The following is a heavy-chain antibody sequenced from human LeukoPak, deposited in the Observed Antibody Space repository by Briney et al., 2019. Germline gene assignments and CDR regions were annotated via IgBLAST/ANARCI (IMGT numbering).Heavy chain of an antibody. V-gene: IGHV5-51*01. CDR2: IYPGDSDT. J-gene: IGHJ3*02. Sequence: GESLKISCKGSGYSFTSYWIGWVRQMPGKGLEWMGIIYPGDSDTRYSSSFQGQVTISADKSISTAYLQWSSLKASDTAMYYCARYCSGGSCYSGAFDIWGQGTMVTVSS. CDR3: ARYCSGGSCYSGAFDI. D-gene: IGHD2-15*01. CDR1: GYSFTSYW.